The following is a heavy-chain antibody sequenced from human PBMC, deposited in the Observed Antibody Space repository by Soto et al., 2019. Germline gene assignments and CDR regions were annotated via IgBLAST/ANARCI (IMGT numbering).Heavy chain of an antibody. Sequence: SETLSLTCSVSGASIDDRGHHWSWLRRSPGRGLEWIGSFFHDGTNYYNPSLKSRFSVSVDTSQNQFSLRLASVTAADTAVYYCARDKGISVVGFFRKDPYFGLDVWGPGTTVTVSS. CDR3: ARDKGISVVGFFRKDPYFGLDV. J-gene: IGHJ6*02. V-gene: IGHV4-39*02. CDR2: FFHDGTN. D-gene: IGHD6-19*01. CDR1: GASIDDRGHH.